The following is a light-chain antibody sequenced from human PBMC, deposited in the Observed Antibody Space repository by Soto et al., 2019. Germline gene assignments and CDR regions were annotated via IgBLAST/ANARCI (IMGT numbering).Light chain of an antibody. CDR1: SSDVGGYSY. J-gene: IGLJ2*01. CDR3: SSFSSTSTLV. Sequence: QSALTQPASVSGSPGQSITISCTGNSSDVGGYSYVCWYQQQPGKAPKLMIYDVTYRPSGVSNRFSASKSGNTSSLTISGLQADDEAVYFCSSFSSTSTLVFGGGTKLTVL. V-gene: IGLV2-14*03. CDR2: DVT.